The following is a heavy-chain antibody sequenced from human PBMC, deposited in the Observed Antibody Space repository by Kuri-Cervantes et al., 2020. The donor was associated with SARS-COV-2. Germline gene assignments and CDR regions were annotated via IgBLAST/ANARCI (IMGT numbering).Heavy chain of an antibody. CDR1: GGSFSGYY. J-gene: IGHJ4*02. CDR2: INHSGST. Sequence: GSLRLSCAVYGGSFSGYYWSWIRQPPGKGLEWIGEINHSGSTNYNPSLKSRVTISVDTSKNQFSLRLSSVTAADTAVYYCASSPGGSLPGAHYFDYWGQGTLVTVSS. CDR3: ASSPGGSLPGAHYFDY. D-gene: IGHD3-16*01. V-gene: IGHV4-34*01.